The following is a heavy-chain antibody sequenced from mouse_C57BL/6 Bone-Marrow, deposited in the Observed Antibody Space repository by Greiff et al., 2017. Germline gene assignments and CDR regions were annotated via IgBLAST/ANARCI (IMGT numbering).Heavy chain of an antibody. V-gene: IGHV1-55*01. CDR2: IYPGSGST. D-gene: IGHD2-5*01. Sequence: VQLQQPGAELVKPGASVKMSCKASGYTFTSYWITWVKQRPGQGLEWIGDIYPGSGSTNYNEKFKSKATLTVDTSSSTAYMQLSSLTSEDSAVYYCARERGAYYSNYGGFAYWGQGTLVTVSA. CDR3: ARERGAYYSNYGGFAY. J-gene: IGHJ3*01. CDR1: GYTFTSYW.